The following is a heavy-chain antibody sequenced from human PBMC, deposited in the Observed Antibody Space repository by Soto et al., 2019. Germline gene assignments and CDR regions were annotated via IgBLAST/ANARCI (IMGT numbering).Heavy chain of an antibody. Sequence: SETLSLTCTVSGGSISSSSYYWGWIRQPPGKGLEWIGSIYYSGSTYYNPSLKSRVTISVDTSKNQFSLKLSSVTAADTAVYYCAGSSIIAAAGTTTIIYYYYYGMDVWGQGTTVTVSS. CDR2: IYYSGST. D-gene: IGHD6-13*01. CDR1: GGSISSSSYY. CDR3: AGSSIIAAAGTTTIIYYYYYGMDV. J-gene: IGHJ6*02. V-gene: IGHV4-39*01.